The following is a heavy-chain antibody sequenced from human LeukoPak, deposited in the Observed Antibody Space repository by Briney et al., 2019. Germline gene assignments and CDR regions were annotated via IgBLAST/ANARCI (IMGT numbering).Heavy chain of an antibody. D-gene: IGHD6-13*01. CDR2: IYYSGST. CDR1: GDSITSYY. CDR3: ARDQSSRWGGYNWFDP. J-gene: IGHJ5*02. Sequence: SETLSFTCTVSGDSITSYYWSWIRQPPGKGLEWIGYIYYSGSTNYNPSLKSRVTISVDTSKNQFSLKLSSVTAADTAVYYCARDQSSRWGGYNWFDPWGQGTLVTVSS. V-gene: IGHV4-59*01.